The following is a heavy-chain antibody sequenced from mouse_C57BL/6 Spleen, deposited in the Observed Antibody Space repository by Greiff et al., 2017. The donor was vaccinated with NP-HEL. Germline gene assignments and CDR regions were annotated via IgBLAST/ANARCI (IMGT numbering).Heavy chain of an antibody. V-gene: IGHV1-5*01. CDR2: IYPGNSDT. CDR3: VITTVVASYFDY. J-gene: IGHJ2*01. CDR1: GYTFTSYW. Sequence: VQLQQSGTVLARPGASVKMSCKTSGYTFTSYWMHWVKQRPGQGLEWIGAIYPGNSDTSYNQKFQGKAKLTADTSASTAYMELSSLTKEDSAVYYCVITTVVASYFDYWGQGTTLTVSS. D-gene: IGHD1-1*01.